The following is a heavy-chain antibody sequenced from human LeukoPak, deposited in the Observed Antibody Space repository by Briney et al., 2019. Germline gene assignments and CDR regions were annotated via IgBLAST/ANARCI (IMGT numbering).Heavy chain of an antibody. D-gene: IGHD3-10*01. V-gene: IGHV5-51*01. Sequence: GESLKISCTGSGYSFTSYWIGWVRHMPGEGVEWMGIIYPGDSDTRYSASFQGQVTISADKSISTAYLQWISLKASDTAMYYCARGIGHYYGSGSYGGIDYWGQGTLVTVSS. CDR2: IYPGDSDT. CDR3: ARGIGHYYGSGSYGGIDY. J-gene: IGHJ4*02. CDR1: GYSFTSYW.